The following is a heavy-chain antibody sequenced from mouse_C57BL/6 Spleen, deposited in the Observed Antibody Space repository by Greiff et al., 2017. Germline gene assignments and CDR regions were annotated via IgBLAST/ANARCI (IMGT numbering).Heavy chain of an antibody. D-gene: IGHD2-5*01. J-gene: IGHJ4*01. CDR1: GYTFTDYY. CDR2: IYPGSGNT. Sequence: VKLQQSGAELVRPGASVKLSCKASGYTFTDYYINWVKQRPGQGLEWIARIYPGSGNTYYNEKFKGKATLTAEKSSSTAYMQLSSLTSEDSAVYFCARWDYSNSYYYAMDYWGQGTSVTVSS. V-gene: IGHV1-76*01. CDR3: ARWDYSNSYYYAMDY.